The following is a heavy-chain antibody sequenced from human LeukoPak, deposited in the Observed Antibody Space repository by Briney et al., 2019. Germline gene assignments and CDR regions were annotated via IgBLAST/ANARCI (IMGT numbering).Heavy chain of an antibody. CDR3: ARDSGWGSGSYYGVGAFDI. J-gene: IGHJ3*02. V-gene: IGHV4-30-2*01. Sequence: SETLSLTCAVSGGSISSGGYSWSWIRQPPGKGLEWIGYIYHSGSTYYNPSLKSRVTISVDRSKNQFSLKLSSVTAADTAVYYCARDSGWGSGSYYGVGAFDIWGQGTMVTVSS. CDR2: IYHSGST. D-gene: IGHD3-10*01. CDR1: GGSISSGGYS.